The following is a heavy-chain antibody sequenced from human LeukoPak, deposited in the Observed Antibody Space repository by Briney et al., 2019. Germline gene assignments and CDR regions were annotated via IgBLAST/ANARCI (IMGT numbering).Heavy chain of an antibody. Sequence: GGSLRLSCAASGFTFSSYAMXWVSQAPGKGLXXXXXISSSGGTTYYADSVKGRXTISRDNSKNTVYLQMRSLRAEDTAVYYCANLREGARPGFDYWGQGTLVTVSS. CDR1: GFTFSSYA. J-gene: IGHJ4*02. D-gene: IGHD1-26*01. CDR2: ISSSGGTT. CDR3: ANLREGARPGFDY. V-gene: IGHV3-23*01.